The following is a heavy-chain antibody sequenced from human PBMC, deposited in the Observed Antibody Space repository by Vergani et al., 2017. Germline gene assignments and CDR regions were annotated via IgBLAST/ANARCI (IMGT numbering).Heavy chain of an antibody. CDR1: GGSFSDYY. CDR2: IYYSGST. V-gene: IGHV4-34*01. D-gene: IGHD3-16*01. CDR3: ASSLGIPNVFDY. Sequence: QVQLQQWGAGLLKPSETLSLTCAVYGGSFSDYYWSWIRQPPGKGLEWIGYIYYSGSTYYNPSLKSRVTISVDTSKNQFSLKLSSVTAADTAVYYCASSLGIPNVFDYWGQGTLVTVSS. J-gene: IGHJ4*02.